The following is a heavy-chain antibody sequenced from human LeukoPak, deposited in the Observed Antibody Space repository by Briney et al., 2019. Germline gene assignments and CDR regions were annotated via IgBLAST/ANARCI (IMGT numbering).Heavy chain of an antibody. CDR2: ISAYNGNT. CDR3: VFYDYVWGSYRYTFDY. D-gene: IGHD3-16*02. Sequence: ASVKVSCKASGGTFSSYAISWVRQAPGQGLEWMGWISAYNGNTNYAQKLQGRVTMTTDTSTSTAYMELRSLRSDDTAVYYCVFYDYVWGSYRYTFDYWGQGTLVTVSS. J-gene: IGHJ4*02. V-gene: IGHV1-18*01. CDR1: GGTFSSYA.